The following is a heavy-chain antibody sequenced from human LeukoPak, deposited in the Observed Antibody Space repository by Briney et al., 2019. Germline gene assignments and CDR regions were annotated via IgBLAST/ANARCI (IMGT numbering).Heavy chain of an antibody. CDR3: AKDRREYCSGGSCYNVDY. V-gene: IGHV3-30*18. J-gene: IGHJ4*02. CDR2: ISYDGSNK. D-gene: IGHD2-15*01. CDR1: GFTFSSDG. Sequence: GGSLRLSCAASGFTFSSDGMHWVRQAPGKGLEWVAVISYDGSNKYYADSVKGRFTISRDNSKNTLYLQMNSLRAEDTAVYYCAKDRREYCSGGSCYNVDYWGQGTLVTVSS.